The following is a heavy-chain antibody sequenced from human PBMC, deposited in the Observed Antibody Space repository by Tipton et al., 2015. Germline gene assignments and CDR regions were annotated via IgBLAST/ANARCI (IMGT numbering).Heavy chain of an antibody. CDR2: IYYSGST. CDR3: ARGFFGERFLEWSPRGYYAMDV. D-gene: IGHD3-3*01. CDR1: GGSIDSSSYY. V-gene: IGHV4-39*01. J-gene: IGHJ6*02. Sequence: TLSLTCTVSGGSIDSSSYYWGWIRQPPGKGLECIGSIYYSGSTYYNPSLKSRVTISVDTSKNQFSLRLSSVTAADSAVYYCARGFFGERFLEWSPRGYYAMDVWGQGTTVTVSS.